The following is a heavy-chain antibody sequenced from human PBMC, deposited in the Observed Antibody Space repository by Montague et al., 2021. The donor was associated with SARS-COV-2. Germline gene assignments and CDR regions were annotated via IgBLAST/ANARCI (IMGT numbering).Heavy chain of an antibody. Sequence: SLRLSCAASGFTFSDYYMSWIRQAPGKGLEWVSYISSSGSTIYYADSVRGRFTISRDNAKNSLYLQMNSPRAEDTAVYYCARDGSSSWFNWFDPWGQGTLVTVFS. J-gene: IGHJ5*02. D-gene: IGHD6-13*01. CDR3: ARDGSSSWFNWFDP. CDR2: ISSSGSTI. CDR1: GFTFSDYY. V-gene: IGHV3-11*01.